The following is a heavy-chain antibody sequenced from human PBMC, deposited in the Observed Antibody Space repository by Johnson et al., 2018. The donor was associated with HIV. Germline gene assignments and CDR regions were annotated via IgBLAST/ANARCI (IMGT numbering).Heavy chain of an antibody. J-gene: IGHJ3*02. CDR3: ARGIAAAGSDAFDI. CDR2: ISYDGSNK. Sequence: QVQLVESGGGLVQPGGSLRLSCAASGFTFSSYAMHWVRQAPGKGLEWVAVISYDGSNKYYADSVKGRFTISRDNSTNTLYLQMNSLRAEDTAVYYCARGIAAAGSDAFDIWGQGTMVTVSS. CDR1: GFTFSSYA. D-gene: IGHD6-13*01. V-gene: IGHV3-30*04.